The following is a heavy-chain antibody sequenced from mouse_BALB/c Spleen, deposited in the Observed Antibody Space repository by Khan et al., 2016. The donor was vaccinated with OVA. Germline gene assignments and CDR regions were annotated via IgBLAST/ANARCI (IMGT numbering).Heavy chain of an antibody. CDR3: ARRNYCGYTVAY. CDR1: GYTFTDYY. D-gene: IGHD1-2*01. V-gene: IGHV1-77*01. Sequence: QVQLQQSGAELARPGASVKLSCKASGYTFTDYYINWVKQRTGQGLEWIGEISPGSGDTYYTESFKGKATLTADKSSRTAYMQLSSLTSEASAVYYCARRNYCGYTVAYWGQGTLVTVSA. CDR2: ISPGSGDT. J-gene: IGHJ3*01.